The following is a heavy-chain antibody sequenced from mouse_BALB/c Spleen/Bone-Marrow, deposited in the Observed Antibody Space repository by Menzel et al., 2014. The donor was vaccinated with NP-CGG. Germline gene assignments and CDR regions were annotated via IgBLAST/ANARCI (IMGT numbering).Heavy chain of an antibody. Sequence: EVHLVESGGGLVQPGGSLRLSCTPSGFTFTDYYMSWVRQPPGKALEWLAFIRNKAYGYTTEYSASVRGRFTISRDNSQSILYLQMNTLRAEDSATYYCARFPMDYWGQGTPVTVSS. CDR3: ARFPMDY. J-gene: IGHJ4*01. CDR2: IRNKAYGYTT. CDR1: GFTFTDYY. V-gene: IGHV7-3*02.